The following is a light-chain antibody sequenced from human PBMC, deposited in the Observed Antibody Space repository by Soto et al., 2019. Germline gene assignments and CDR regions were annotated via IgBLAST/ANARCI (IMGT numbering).Light chain of an antibody. V-gene: IGKV3-15*01. J-gene: IGKJ1*01. CDR1: QSVSTN. CDR3: QQYKNWPPWT. CDR2: SAS. Sequence: ETVMTQSPATLSLSPGERATLSCRASQSVSTNLVWYQQRPGQAPRLLIYSASIRATGIPARFSGSGSETEFTLTISSLQSEDSALYYCQQYKNWPPWTFGQGTKAEV.